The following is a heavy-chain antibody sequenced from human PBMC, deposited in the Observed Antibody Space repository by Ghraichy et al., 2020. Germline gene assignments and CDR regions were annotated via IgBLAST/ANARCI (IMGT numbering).Heavy chain of an antibody. V-gene: IGHV6-1*01. CDR1: GDSFSSNSAA. CDR2: TYYRSKKWYG. Sequence: SQTLSLTCAISGDSFSSNSAAWNWIRQSPSRGLEWLGKTYYRSKKWYGDYALSVKSRITINPDTSNNQFSLHLNSVTPEDTAVYYCARDGSSVTAFDIWGQGTLVTVSS. J-gene: IGHJ4*02. CDR3: ARDGSSVTAFDI. D-gene: IGHD2-21*02.